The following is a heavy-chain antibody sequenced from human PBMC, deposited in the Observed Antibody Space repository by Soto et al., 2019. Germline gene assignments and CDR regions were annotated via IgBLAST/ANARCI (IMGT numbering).Heavy chain of an antibody. CDR3: AHNPSSSTNLYSRDDWFDP. CDR1: GFSLTTSGVV. D-gene: IGHD6-13*01. Sequence: QITLKESGPALVKPTQTLTLTCTFSGFSLTTSGVVVHWLRQPAGKAREWLGVIYGDDDKRYNPSLGTRLNITKDNSKHQGVLTMTNMDPLDTATYYCAHNPSSSTNLYSRDDWFDPWGQGTLGTVSS. J-gene: IGHJ5*02. V-gene: IGHV2-5*02. CDR2: IYGDDDK.